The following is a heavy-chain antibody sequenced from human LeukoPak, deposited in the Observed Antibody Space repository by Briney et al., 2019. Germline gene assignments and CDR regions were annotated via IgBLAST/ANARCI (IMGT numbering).Heavy chain of an antibody. CDR2: IYTSGST. J-gene: IGHJ5*02. CDR3: ARRGRYDDFNWFDP. V-gene: IGHV4-4*09. D-gene: IGHD3-16*01. Sequence: SETLSLTCTVSGGSISSYYRSWIRQPPGKGLEWIGYIYTSGSTNYNPSLKSRVTISVDTSKNQFSLKLSSVTAADTAVYYCARRGRYDDFNWFDPWGQGTLVTVSS. CDR1: GGSISSYY.